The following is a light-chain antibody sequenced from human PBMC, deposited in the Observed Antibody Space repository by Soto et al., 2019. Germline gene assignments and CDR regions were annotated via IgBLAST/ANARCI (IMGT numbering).Light chain of an antibody. CDR2: AAS. J-gene: IGKJ1*01. V-gene: IGKV1-39*01. CDR3: QQSYSTTRT. CDR1: QSISSY. Sequence: SQSPSTLSASVGDRVTITCRASQSISSYLNWYQQKPGKAPKLLIYAASSLQSGVPSRFSGSGSGTDFTLTISSLQPEDFATHYCQQSYSTTRTFGQGTKVDI.